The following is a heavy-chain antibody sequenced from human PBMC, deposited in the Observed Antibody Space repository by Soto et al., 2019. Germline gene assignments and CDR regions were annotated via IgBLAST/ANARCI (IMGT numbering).Heavy chain of an antibody. J-gene: IGHJ4*02. V-gene: IGHV4-59*08. CDR1: GVSIISYY. CDR2: IYYSGST. CDR3: ARHSRDYFFDY. Sequence: PSETLSLTCTVSGVSIISYYWSWIRQPPGKGLEWIGYIYYSGSTNYNPSLKSRVTISVDTSKNQFSLKLSSVTAADTAVYYCARHSRDYFFDYWGQGTLVTVSS.